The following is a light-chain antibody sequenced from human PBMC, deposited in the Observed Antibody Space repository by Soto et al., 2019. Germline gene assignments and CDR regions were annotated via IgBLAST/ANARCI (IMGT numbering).Light chain of an antibody. CDR3: QQYGSSPIT. J-gene: IGKJ5*01. Sequence: DIRLSHSPATLSLSPGERATLSCVASQSVSSSYLAWYQQKPGLAPRLLIYDASSRATGIPDRFSGSGSGTDFTLTISRLEPEDFAVYYCQQYGSSPITFGQGTRLAIK. CDR2: DAS. CDR1: QSVSSSY. V-gene: IGKV3D-20*01.